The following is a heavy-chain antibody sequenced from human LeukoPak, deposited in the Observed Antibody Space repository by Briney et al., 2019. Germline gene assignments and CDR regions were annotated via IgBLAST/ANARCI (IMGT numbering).Heavy chain of an antibody. CDR2: IYSGGST. CDR1: GFTVSSNY. J-gene: IGHJ4*02. V-gene: IGHV3-66*01. CDR3: ARDLSGWYQNY. D-gene: IGHD6-19*01. Sequence: GGSLRLSCAASGFTVSSNYMSWVRQAPGKGLEWVSVIYSGGSTYYADSVKGRFTISRDNSKNTLYLQMNSLRAEDTAVYYCARDLSGWYQNYWGQGTLVTVSS.